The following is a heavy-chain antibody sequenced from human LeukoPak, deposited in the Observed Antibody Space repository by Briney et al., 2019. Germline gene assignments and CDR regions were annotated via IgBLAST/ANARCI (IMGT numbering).Heavy chain of an antibody. CDR2: IDPSDSYT. J-gene: IGHJ4*02. CDR1: GYSFTSYW. CDR3: ARRSCSSTGCYAAPFGY. V-gene: IGHV5-10-1*01. Sequence: GESLKISCKGSGYSFTSYWISWVRQMPGKGLEWMGRIDPSDSYTNYSPSFQGHVTISADKSISTAYLQWSSLKASDTAMYYCARRSCSSTGCYAAPFGYWGQGTLVTVSS. D-gene: IGHD2-2*01.